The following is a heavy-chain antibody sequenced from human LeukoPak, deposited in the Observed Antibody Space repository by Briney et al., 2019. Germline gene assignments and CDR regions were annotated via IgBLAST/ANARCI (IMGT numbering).Heavy chain of an antibody. Sequence: ASVKVSCKASGYTFTSYCMHWVRQAPGQGLEWMGIINPSGGSTSYAQKFQGRVTMTRDTSTSTVYMELSSLRSEDTAVYYCARDLFSVVPFDYWGQGTLVTVSS. CDR3: ARDLFSVVPFDY. CDR1: GYTFTSYC. D-gene: IGHD2-21*01. J-gene: IGHJ4*02. CDR2: INPSGGST. V-gene: IGHV1-46*01.